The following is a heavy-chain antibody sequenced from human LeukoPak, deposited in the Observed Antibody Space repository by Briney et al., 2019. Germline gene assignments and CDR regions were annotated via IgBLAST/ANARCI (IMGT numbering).Heavy chain of an antibody. Sequence: PGGSLRLSCAASGFTFSDYYMSWIRRAPGKGLEWVSYISSSGSTIYYADSVKGRLTISRDNAKNSLYLQMNSLRAEDTAVYYCARANYYDSSGYYPYWGQGTLVTVSS. CDR3: ARANYYDSSGYYPY. CDR2: ISSSGSTI. J-gene: IGHJ4*02. V-gene: IGHV3-11*04. CDR1: GFTFSDYY. D-gene: IGHD3-22*01.